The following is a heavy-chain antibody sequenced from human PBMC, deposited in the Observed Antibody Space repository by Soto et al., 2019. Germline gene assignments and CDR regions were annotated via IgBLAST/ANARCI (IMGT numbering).Heavy chain of an antibody. Sequence: QPQLQESGPVLVKSSETLSLTCYVSGASFSDNNYYWVWIRQPPGKGLEWVGSFYPNGNTYYTASLKSRLTISVDTSKNQFSLELSSVTAADTAVYYCARRAHIAVAPTWGQGTLVTVSS. D-gene: IGHD6-19*01. CDR2: FYPNGNT. CDR3: ARRAHIAVAPT. CDR1: GASFSDNNYY. V-gene: IGHV4-39*01. J-gene: IGHJ4*02.